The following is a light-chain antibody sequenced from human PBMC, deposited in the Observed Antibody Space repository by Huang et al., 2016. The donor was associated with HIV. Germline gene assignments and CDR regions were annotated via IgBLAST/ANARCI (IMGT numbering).Light chain of an antibody. J-gene: IGKJ1*01. CDR1: QSVLYSSNSKNY. Sequence: DIVMTQSPDSLTVSLGERATIKCRSSQSVLYSSNSKNYLAWFQQQPGRAPLLLIYWASARESGVPDRFSGSGSGTDFTLTIDRLEAEDAAIYYCQQYYRLPQTFGQGTRVEIK. CDR2: WAS. CDR3: QQYYRLPQT. V-gene: IGKV4-1*01.